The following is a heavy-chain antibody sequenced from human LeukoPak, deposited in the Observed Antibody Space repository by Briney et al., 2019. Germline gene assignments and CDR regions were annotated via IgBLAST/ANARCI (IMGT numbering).Heavy chain of an antibody. V-gene: IGHV3-13*01. Sequence: GGSLRLSCAASGFTFSSYDMHWVRQATGKGLEWVSAIGTAGDTYYPGSVKGRFTISRENAKNSLYLQMNSLRAGDTAVYYCARVRKYSGYYSWYFDLWGRGTLVTVSS. J-gene: IGHJ2*01. CDR3: ARVRKYSGYYSWYFDL. D-gene: IGHD5-12*01. CDR1: GFTFSSYD. CDR2: IGTAGDT.